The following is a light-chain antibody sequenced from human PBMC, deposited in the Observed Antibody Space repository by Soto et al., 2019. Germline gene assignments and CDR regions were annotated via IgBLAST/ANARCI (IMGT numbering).Light chain of an antibody. V-gene: IGLV1-47*01. CDR3: AAWDDSLTAL. J-gene: IGLJ3*02. Sequence: QPVLTQPPSASGTPGQRVTISCSGSSSNIGSHYVHWYQQLPGTAPKLLIYRNDQRPSGVPDRFSGSKSGTSASLAISGLRSDDEADYYCAAWDDSLTALFGGGTKLTVL. CDR1: SSNIGSHY. CDR2: RND.